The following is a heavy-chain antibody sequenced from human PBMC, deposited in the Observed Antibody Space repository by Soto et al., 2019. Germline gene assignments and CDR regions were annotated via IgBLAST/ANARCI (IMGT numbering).Heavy chain of an antibody. V-gene: IGHV3-74*01. D-gene: IGHD1-26*01. CDR2: INSDGSST. CDR3: ARGGSLNWYFDL. J-gene: IGHJ2*01. CDR1: GFTFSSNW. Sequence: EVQLVESGGGLVQPGGSLRLSCATSGFTFSSNWRHWVRQAPGQGLVWVSRINSDGSSTSYADSVKGRFTISRDKAKNPLYLQMNSLRAEDTAVYDCARGGSLNWYFDLWGRGTLVTVSS.